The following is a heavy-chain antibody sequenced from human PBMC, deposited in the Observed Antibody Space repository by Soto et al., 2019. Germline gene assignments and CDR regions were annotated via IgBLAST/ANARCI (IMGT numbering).Heavy chain of an antibody. CDR2: IWYDGSNK. CDR1: GFTFSSYG. CDR3: ARDSVEQLVRFYYYGMDV. V-gene: IGHV3-33*01. J-gene: IGHJ6*02. D-gene: IGHD6-6*01. Sequence: GGSLRLSCAASGFTFSSYGMHWVRQAPGKGLEWVAVIWYDGSNKYYADSVKGRFTISRDNSKNTLYLQMNSLRAEDTAVYYCARDSVEQLVRFYYYGMDVWGQGTTVTVSS.